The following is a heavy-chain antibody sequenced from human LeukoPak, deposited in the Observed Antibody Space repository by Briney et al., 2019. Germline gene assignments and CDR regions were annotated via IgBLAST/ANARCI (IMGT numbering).Heavy chain of an antibody. CDR2: INPNSGGT. J-gene: IGHJ4*02. Sequence: ASVKVSCKASGYTFTGYYMHWVRQAPGQGLEWMGWINPNSGGTNYAQKFQGRVTMTRDTSISTAYMELSRLRSDDTAVYYCARLPDDILTGHIDDYWGQGTLVTVSS. CDR3: ARLPDDILTGHIDDY. D-gene: IGHD3-9*01. V-gene: IGHV1-2*02. CDR1: GYTFTGYY.